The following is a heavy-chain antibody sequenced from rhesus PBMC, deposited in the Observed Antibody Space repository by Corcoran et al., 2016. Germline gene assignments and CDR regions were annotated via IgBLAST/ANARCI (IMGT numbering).Heavy chain of an antibody. CDR1: GGSINNSY. Sequence: QLQLQESGPGLVKPSETLSVTCAVSGGSINNSYWSWIRQAPGKGLEWFGDIYGSGGSTNYNPSLKSRVTVSEDTSKNQLSLKLSSVTAADTAVYYWARGDWNYDPLDVWGRGVLVTVS. V-gene: IGHV4-169*01. CDR2: IYGSGGST. D-gene: IGHD1-1*01. CDR3: ARGDWNYDPLDV. J-gene: IGHJ5-2*02.